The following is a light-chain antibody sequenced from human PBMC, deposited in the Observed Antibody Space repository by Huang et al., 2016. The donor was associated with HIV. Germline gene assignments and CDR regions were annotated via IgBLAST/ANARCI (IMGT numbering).Light chain of an antibody. Sequence: VLTQSPDTLSSSPGERVTVACRASPSLSSSYIAWDHQRPGQAPRLLLYGASTRATGIPDRFSVSGSGTDFTLTINGLEPADFAMYYCQQYGTSPYTFGQWTNLEI. CDR2: GAS. CDR1: PSLSSSY. CDR3: QQYGTSPYT. J-gene: IGKJ2*01. V-gene: IGKV3-20*01.